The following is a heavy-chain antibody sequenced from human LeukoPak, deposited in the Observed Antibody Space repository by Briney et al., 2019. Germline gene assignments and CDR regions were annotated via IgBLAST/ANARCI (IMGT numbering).Heavy chain of an antibody. Sequence: GGSLRLSCAASGFTFSDYYMSWVRQAPGKGLEWVSVIYSGGSTYYADSVKGRFTISRDNSKNTLYLQMNSLRAEDTAVYYCARGMGQQLAFDYWGQGTLVTVSS. CDR2: IYSGGST. J-gene: IGHJ4*02. V-gene: IGHV3-53*01. D-gene: IGHD6-13*01. CDR3: ARGMGQQLAFDY. CDR1: GFTFSDYY.